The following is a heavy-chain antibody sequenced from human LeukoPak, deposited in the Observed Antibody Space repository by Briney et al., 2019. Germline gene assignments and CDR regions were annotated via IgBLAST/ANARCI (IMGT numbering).Heavy chain of an antibody. D-gene: IGHD3-3*01. CDR3: AKTSLSDASGHYYYMDV. Sequence: GGSLRLSCAASGFTFSSYAMTWVRQAPGKGLEWVSAISGSGGSTYYPDSVKARFTISRDNSQNTVSLQVNNLRIEDTALYYCAKTSLSDASGHYYYMDVWGKGTTVTVSS. V-gene: IGHV3-23*01. CDR1: GFTFSSYA. CDR2: ISGSGGST. J-gene: IGHJ6*03.